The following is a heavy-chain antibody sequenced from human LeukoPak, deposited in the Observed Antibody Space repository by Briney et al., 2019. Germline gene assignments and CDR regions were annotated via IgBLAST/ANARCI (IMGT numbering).Heavy chain of an antibody. V-gene: IGHV3-53*01. CDR1: GFTVSSNY. Sequence: PGGSLRLSRAASGFTVSSNYMSWVRQAPGKGLEWVSVIYSGGSTCYADSVKGRFTISRDNSKNTLYLQMNSLRAEDTAVYYCARGLGASRYYYYYMDVWGKGTTVTVSS. CDR2: IYSGGST. J-gene: IGHJ6*03. D-gene: IGHD6-13*01. CDR3: ARGLGASRYYYYYMDV.